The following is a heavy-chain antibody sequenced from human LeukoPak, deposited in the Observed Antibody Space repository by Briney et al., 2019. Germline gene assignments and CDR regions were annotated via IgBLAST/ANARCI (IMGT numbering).Heavy chain of an antibody. Sequence: KPSETLSLTCTVSGGSITRSSYYWGWIRQPPGKGLEWIGCIYYSGSTYYNPSLKSRVTISVDTSENQVSLKLSSVTAADTAVYYCARSDSSGYLSGFDPWGQGTLVTVSS. CDR2: IYYSGST. CDR3: ARSDSSGYLSGFDP. D-gene: IGHD3-22*01. CDR1: GGSITRSSYY. J-gene: IGHJ5*02. V-gene: IGHV4-39*01.